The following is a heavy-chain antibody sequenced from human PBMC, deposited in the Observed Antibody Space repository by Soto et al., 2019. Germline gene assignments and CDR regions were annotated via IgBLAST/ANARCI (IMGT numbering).Heavy chain of an antibody. J-gene: IGHJ4*02. CDR2: IIPVFGTT. CDR1: GGLFSSFA. Sequence: QEQLVQSGPEVKKPGSSVKVSCKDSGGLFSSFAISWVRQAPGQGLEWLGGIIPVFGTTNYAERFQGRVTITADESTNTAYMELRSLISGDTAMYYCARGGGPYVWFNECWGQGTLVTVSS. V-gene: IGHV1-69*01. D-gene: IGHD3-16*01. CDR3: ARGGGPYVWFNEC.